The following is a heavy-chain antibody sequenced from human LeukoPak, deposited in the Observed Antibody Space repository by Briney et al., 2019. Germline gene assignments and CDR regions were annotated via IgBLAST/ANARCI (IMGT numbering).Heavy chain of an antibody. CDR2: IRFDGTNN. CDR1: DFTFSRYG. V-gene: IGHV3-30*02. CDR3: GKDGIGGIYYDSSGYFDY. D-gene: IGHD3-22*01. J-gene: IGHJ4*02. Sequence: PGGSLRLSCAASDFTFSRYGFHWVRQAPGKGLEWVAFIRFDGTNNFYADSVKGRFTISRDNSKTTVYLQMNSLRAEDTALYYCGKDGIGGIYYDSSGYFDYWGQGTLVTVSS.